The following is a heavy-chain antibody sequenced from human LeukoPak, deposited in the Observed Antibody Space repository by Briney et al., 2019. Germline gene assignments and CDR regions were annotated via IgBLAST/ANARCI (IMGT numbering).Heavy chain of an antibody. D-gene: IGHD6-19*01. CDR3: ATEGIAVSGLDY. J-gene: IGHJ4*02. CDR2: IWYDGSNK. V-gene: IGHV3-33*08. Sequence: SGGSLRLSCAASGFTFSSYGMHWVRQAPGKGLEWVAVIWYDGSNKYYADSVKGRFTISRDNSKNTLYLQMNSLRAEDTAVYYCATEGIAVSGLDYWGQGTLVTVSS. CDR1: GFTFSSYG.